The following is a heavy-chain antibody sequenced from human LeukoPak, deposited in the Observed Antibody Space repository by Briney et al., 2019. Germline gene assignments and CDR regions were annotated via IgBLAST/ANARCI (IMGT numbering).Heavy chain of an antibody. CDR3: AREEDRSGD. CDR1: GGSISSSNYY. J-gene: IGHJ4*02. CDR2: IYYRGNA. D-gene: IGHD3-22*01. Sequence: PSETLSLTCTVSGGSISSSNYYWAWTRQPPGQGLEWIGSIYYRGNAYYNPSLKGRVTISVDTSKNQFSLGLSFVTAADTAVYYCAREEDRSGDWGQGTLVSVTS. V-gene: IGHV4-39*07.